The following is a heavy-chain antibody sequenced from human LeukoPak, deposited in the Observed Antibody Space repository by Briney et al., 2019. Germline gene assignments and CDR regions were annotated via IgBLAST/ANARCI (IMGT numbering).Heavy chain of an antibody. CDR3: ATDGCPTIGGSLNCLDAFDI. J-gene: IGHJ3*02. D-gene: IGHD1-26*01. Sequence: ASVKVSCKVSGYTLTELSMHWVRQAPGKGLERMGGFDPEDGETIYAQKFQGRVTMTEDTSTDTAYMELSSLRSEDTAVYYCATDGCPTIGGSLNCLDAFDIWGQGTMVTVSS. V-gene: IGHV1-24*01. CDR1: GYTLTELS. CDR2: FDPEDGET.